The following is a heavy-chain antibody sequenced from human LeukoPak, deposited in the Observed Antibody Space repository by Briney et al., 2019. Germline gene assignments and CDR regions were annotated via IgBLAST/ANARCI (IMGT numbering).Heavy chain of an antibody. Sequence: GASVKVSCKASGYTFTGYYMHWVRQAPGQGLEWMGWINPNSGGTNYAQKFQGRVTMTRDTSISTAYMGLSRLRSDDTAVYYCAREGDSSSNWFDPWGQGTLVTVSS. D-gene: IGHD6-6*01. V-gene: IGHV1-2*02. CDR3: AREGDSSSNWFDP. CDR1: GYTFTGYY. CDR2: INPNSGGT. J-gene: IGHJ5*02.